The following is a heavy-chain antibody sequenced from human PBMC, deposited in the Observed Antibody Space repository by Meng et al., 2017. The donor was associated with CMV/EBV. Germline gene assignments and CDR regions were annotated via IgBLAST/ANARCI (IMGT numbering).Heavy chain of an antibody. D-gene: IGHD3-3*01. CDR2: IWYDGSNK. V-gene: IGHV3-33*06. J-gene: IGHJ6*02. CDR3: AKDRGRITIFGVVIDGMDV. Sequence: GESLKISCAASGFTFSSYGMHWVRQAPGKGLEWVAVIWYDGSNKYYADSVKGRFTISRDNSKNTLYLQMNSLRAEDTAVYYCAKDRGRITIFGVVIDGMDVWGQGTTVTVSS. CDR1: GFTFSSYG.